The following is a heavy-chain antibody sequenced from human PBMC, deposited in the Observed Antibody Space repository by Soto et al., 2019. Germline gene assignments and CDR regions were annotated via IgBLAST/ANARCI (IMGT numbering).Heavy chain of an antibody. CDR1: GGSLISSGYY. CDR3: ARVIHSCPGRYYYNYMDV. J-gene: IGHJ6*03. Sequence: SQKRSLPCTVSGGSLISSGYYWSLIRQHQGKDLERIGYIYYSGSTYYNPSLKSRVTISVDTSKNQFSLKLSSVTAADTAVYYCARVIHSCPGRYYYNYMDVRGKGTTV. CDR2: IYYSGST. D-gene: IGHD1-26*01. V-gene: IGHV4-31*03.